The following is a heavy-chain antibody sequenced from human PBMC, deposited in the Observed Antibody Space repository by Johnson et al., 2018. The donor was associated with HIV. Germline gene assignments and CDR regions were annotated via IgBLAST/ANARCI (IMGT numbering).Heavy chain of an antibody. D-gene: IGHD3-3*01. V-gene: IGHV3-43*01. J-gene: IGHJ3*02. CDR3: VKDIQVGVSDAFDI. CDR2: ISWDGGST. Sequence: VQLVESGGGLVQPGRSLKLSCAASGFTFDDYTMHWVRQAPGKGLEWLSLISWDGGSTSYADSVKGRFTISRDNSKNSLYLQMSSLRTEDTALYYCVKDIQVGVSDAFDIWGQGTTVTVSS. CDR1: GFTFDDYT.